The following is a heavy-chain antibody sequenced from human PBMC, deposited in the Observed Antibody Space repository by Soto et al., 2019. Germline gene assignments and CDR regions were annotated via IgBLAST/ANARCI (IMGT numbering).Heavy chain of an antibody. CDR1: GFTFSSYS. Sequence: EVQLVESGGGLVKPGGSLRLSCAASGFTFSSYSMNWVRQAPGKGLEWVSSISSSSSYIYYADSVKGRFTISRDNAKNSLYLQMNSLRAEDTAVYYWARASNPTLRFLGYWGQGTLVTVSS. CDR3: ARASNPTLRFLGY. J-gene: IGHJ4*02. D-gene: IGHD4-17*01. V-gene: IGHV3-21*01. CDR2: ISSSSSYI.